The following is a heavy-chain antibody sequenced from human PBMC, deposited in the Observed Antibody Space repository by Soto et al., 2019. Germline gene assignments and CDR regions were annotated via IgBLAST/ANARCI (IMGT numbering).Heavy chain of an antibody. CDR3: ATGHQLPSEGYFDA. CDR1: GYTLSELS. D-gene: IGHD2-2*01. Sequence: GASVKLSCEVSGYTLSELSMHWVRQAPGKGLEWMGSFDPEDGETIFGQNFQDKVTMTEDTSTDTAYMELSSLRSEDTAVYYCATGHQLPSEGYFDAWGQGTMVTVSS. CDR2: FDPEDGET. V-gene: IGHV1-24*01. J-gene: IGHJ3*01.